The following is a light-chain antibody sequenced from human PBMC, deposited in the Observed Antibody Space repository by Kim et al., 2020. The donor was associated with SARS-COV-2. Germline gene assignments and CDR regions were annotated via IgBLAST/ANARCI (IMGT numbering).Light chain of an antibody. CDR1: QSIGNW. V-gene: IGKV1-5*01. J-gene: IGKJ1*01. CDR2: EVS. Sequence: DTQMTQSPSILSASVGDRVTITCRASQSIGNWLAWYQQKPGKAPKLLIYEVSTLESGVPSRFSGSGSGTEFTLTINSLQPSDFATYYCQQHNDYWTFGQGTKMDIK. CDR3: QQHNDYWT.